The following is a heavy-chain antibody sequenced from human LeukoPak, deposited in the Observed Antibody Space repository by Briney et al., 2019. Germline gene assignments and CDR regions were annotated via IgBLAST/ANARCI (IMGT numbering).Heavy chain of an antibody. CDR1: GGSISSYY. CDR2: IYYSGST. J-gene: IGHJ4*02. Sequence: PSETLSLTCTVSGGSISSYYWSWIRQPPGKGLEWIGYIYYSGSTNYNPSLKSRVTISVDTSKNQFSLKLSSVTAADTAVYYCARVDTAMVPPYYFDYWGQGTLVTVSS. CDR3: ARVDTAMVPPYYFDY. D-gene: IGHD5-18*01. V-gene: IGHV4-59*12.